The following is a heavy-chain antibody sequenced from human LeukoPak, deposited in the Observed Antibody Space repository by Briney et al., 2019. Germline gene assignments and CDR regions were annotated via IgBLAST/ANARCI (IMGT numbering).Heavy chain of an antibody. Sequence: GASVKVSCKASGYTFTSYDINWVRQATGQGLEWMGGIIPIFGTANYAQKFQGRVTITADESTTTAYMELSSLRSEDTAVYYCARELRDSSGYYLAPFDYWGQGTLVTVSS. CDR3: ARELRDSSGYYLAPFDY. J-gene: IGHJ4*02. CDR2: IIPIFGTA. V-gene: IGHV1-69*13. CDR1: GYTFTSYD. D-gene: IGHD3-22*01.